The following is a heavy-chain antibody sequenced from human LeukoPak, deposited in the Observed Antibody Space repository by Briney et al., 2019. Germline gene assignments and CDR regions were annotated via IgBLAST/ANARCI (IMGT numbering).Heavy chain of an antibody. CDR1: GFTFISYW. V-gene: IGHV3-7*01. CDR2: IKQDGSEK. CDR3: AMKAVPRPRLHDAFDF. Sequence: GGSLRLSCAASGFTFISYWMSWVRQAPGKGLEWVANIKQDGSEKYYVDSVKGRFTISRDNAKNSLYLQMNSLRAEDTAVYYCAMKAVPRPRLHDAFDFWGQGTVVSGSS. D-gene: IGHD5-24*01. J-gene: IGHJ3*01.